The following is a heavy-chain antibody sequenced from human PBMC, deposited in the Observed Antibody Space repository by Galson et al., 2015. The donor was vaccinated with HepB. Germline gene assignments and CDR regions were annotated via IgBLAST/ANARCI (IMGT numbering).Heavy chain of an antibody. V-gene: IGHV3-30*18. J-gene: IGHJ4*02. CDR2: ISFDGSQK. CDR1: GFTFSNYG. D-gene: IGHD1-1*01. CDR3: AKLGLAGQLPDY. Sequence: SLRLSCAVSGFTFSNYGMHWVRQAPGEGLEWLAVISFDGSQKYFADSVRGRFTISRDNSKNTLYLQMNDLTVDDTARYYCAKLGLAGQLPDYWGRGTLVTASS.